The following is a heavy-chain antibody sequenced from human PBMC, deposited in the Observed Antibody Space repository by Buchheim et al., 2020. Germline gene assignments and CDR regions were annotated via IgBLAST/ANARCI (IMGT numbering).Heavy chain of an antibody. CDR2: ISYDGSNK. V-gene: IGHV3-30*03. CDR3: ARVASGELFDWYFDL. D-gene: IGHD3-10*01. J-gene: IGHJ2*01. CDR1: GFTFSSYD. Sequence: QVQLVESGGGVVQPGRSLRLSCAASGFTFSSYDMYWVRQAPGKGLEWVAVISYDGSNKNYADSVKGRFTISRDNSKNTLYLQMNSLRAEDTAVYYCARVASGELFDWYFDLWGRGTL.